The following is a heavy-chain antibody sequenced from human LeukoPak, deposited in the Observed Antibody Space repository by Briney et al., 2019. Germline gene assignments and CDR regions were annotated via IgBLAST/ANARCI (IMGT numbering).Heavy chain of an antibody. D-gene: IGHD3-3*01. CDR2: IYYSGST. V-gene: IGHV4-59*08. Sequence: SETLSLTCTVSGGSISSYYWSWIRQPPGKGLEWIGYIYYSGSTNYNPSLKSRVTISVDTSKNQFSLKLSSVTAADTAVYYCATNYDFWSGYPRHWGQGTLVTVSS. J-gene: IGHJ4*02. CDR1: GGSISSYY. CDR3: ATNYDFWSGYPRH.